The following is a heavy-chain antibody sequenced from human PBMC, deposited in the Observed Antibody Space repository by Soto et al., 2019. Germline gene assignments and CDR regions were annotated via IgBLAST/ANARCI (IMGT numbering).Heavy chain of an antibody. Sequence: SETLSLTCTVSGGSISSSSYYWGWIRQPPGKGLEWIGSIYYSGSTYYNPSLKSRVTISVDTSKNQFSLKLSSVTAADTAVYYCARQGGDYYGPGVFDYWGQGTLVTVSS. CDR1: GGSISSSSYY. CDR3: ARQGGDYYGPGVFDY. CDR2: IYYSGST. D-gene: IGHD3-10*01. V-gene: IGHV4-39*01. J-gene: IGHJ4*02.